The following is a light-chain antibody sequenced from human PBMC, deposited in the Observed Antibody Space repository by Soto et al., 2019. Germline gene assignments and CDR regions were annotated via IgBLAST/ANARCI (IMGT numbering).Light chain of an antibody. CDR1: QSLSGN. Sequence: EIVMTQSPATLSVSPGERATLSCRASQSLSGNLAWYQQKPGQAPRLLIYGASTRATGIPARFSGSGSATEFTPTISSLQSEDFAVYYCQQYYSWPQAFGQGTKVEIK. V-gene: IGKV3-15*01. CDR2: GAS. CDR3: QQYYSWPQA. J-gene: IGKJ1*01.